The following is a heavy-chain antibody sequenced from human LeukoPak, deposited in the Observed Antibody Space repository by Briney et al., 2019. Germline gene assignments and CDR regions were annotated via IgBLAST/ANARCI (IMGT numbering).Heavy chain of an antibody. J-gene: IGHJ4*02. V-gene: IGHV4-59*01. CDR3: ARYQRGYSTSFDY. D-gene: IGHD6-13*01. Sequence: SETLSLTCTVSGVSINSYYWSWIRQPPGKGLEWIGYIYYAGSTNYNPSLKSRVTISVDTSKNQFSLQLSSVTAADTAVYYCARYQRGYSTSFDYWGQGTLVTVSS. CDR2: IYYAGST. CDR1: GVSINSYY.